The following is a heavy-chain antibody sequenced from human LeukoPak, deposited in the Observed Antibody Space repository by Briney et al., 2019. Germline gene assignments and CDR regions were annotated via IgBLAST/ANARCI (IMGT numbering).Heavy chain of an antibody. Sequence: GGSLRLSCAASGFTFSDYGVHWVRQAPGKGLEWVTFIRYDGSKKYYADSVKGRFTFSRDNSKNMLYLQMNSLRAGDTAIYYCVKGRDFYFDYWGQGTLVTVSS. D-gene: IGHD3/OR15-3a*01. CDR3: VKGRDFYFDY. CDR2: IRYDGSKK. J-gene: IGHJ4*02. V-gene: IGHV3-30*02. CDR1: GFTFSDYG.